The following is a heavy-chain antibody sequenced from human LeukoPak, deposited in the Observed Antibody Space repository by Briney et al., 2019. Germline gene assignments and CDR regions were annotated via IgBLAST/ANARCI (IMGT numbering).Heavy chain of an antibody. CDR1: GYTFTSYD. Sequence: SCKASGYTFTSYDINWVRQAPGKGLEWVSYISSSSSTIYYADSVKGRFTISRDNAKNSLYLQMNSLRAEDTAVYYCARAFVSGDYDILTGYGFDYWGQGTLVTVSS. J-gene: IGHJ4*02. V-gene: IGHV3-48*01. CDR3: ARAFVSGDYDILTGYGFDY. D-gene: IGHD3-9*01. CDR2: ISSSSSTI.